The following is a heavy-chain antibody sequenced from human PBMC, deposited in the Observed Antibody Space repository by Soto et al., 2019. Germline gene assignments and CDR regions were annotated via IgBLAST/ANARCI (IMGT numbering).Heavy chain of an antibody. CDR2: ISSSSSTI. D-gene: IGHD6-19*01. V-gene: IGHV3-48*01. Sequence: GESLKISCAASGFTFSSYSMNWVRQAPGKGLEWVSYISSSSSTIYYADSVKGRFTISRDNAKNSLYLQMNSLRAEDTAVYYCARDRIAVAGNAFDIWGQGTMVTVSS. CDR3: ARDRIAVAGNAFDI. J-gene: IGHJ3*02. CDR1: GFTFSSYS.